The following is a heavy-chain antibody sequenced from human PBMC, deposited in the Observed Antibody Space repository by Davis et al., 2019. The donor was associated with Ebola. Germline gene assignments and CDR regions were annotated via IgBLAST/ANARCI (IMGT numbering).Heavy chain of an antibody. V-gene: IGHV4-31*03. J-gene: IGHJ6*03. CDR1: GDSISRGGYY. Sequence: SETLSLTCTVSGDSISRGGYYWNWIRQHPGKGLEWIGNIYYSGDTDYNPSLKSRIIISIDTSKKQFALKLTSVTAADTAVYYCATATSNGWPLGHYYMDVWGKGTTVTVSS. D-gene: IGHD6-19*01. CDR2: IYYSGDT. CDR3: ATATSNGWPLGHYYMDV.